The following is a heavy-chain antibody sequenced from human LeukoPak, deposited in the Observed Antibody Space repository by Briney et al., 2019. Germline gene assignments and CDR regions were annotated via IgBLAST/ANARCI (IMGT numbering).Heavy chain of an antibody. Sequence: SETLSLTCTVSGGSISSSNYYWGWIRQPPGKGLEWIGNIYYSGSTNYNPSLKSRVTISVDTSKNQFSLKLSSVTAADTAVYYCARLEKYYYDSSGYGAFDIWGQGTMVTVSS. CDR3: ARLEKYYYDSSGYGAFDI. V-gene: IGHV4-39*07. CDR2: IYYSGST. CDR1: GGSISSSNYY. D-gene: IGHD3-22*01. J-gene: IGHJ3*02.